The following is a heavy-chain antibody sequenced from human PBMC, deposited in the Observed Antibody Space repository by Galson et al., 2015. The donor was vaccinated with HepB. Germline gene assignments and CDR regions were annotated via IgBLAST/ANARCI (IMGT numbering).Heavy chain of an antibody. V-gene: IGHV3-30*18. CDR3: AKDDRRFGGLRPFDY. CDR2: ISYDGSNK. D-gene: IGHD3-10*01. Sequence: SLRLSCAASGFTFSSYGMHWVRQAPGKGLEWVAVISYDGSNKYYADSVKGRFTISRDNSKNTLYLQMNSLRAEDTAVYYCAKDDRRFGGLRPFDYWGQGTLVTVSS. J-gene: IGHJ4*02. CDR1: GFTFSSYG.